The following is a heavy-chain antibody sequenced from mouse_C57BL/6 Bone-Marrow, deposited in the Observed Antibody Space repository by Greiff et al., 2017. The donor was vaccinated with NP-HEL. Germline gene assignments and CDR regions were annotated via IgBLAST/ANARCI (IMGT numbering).Heavy chain of an antibody. V-gene: IGHV1-69*01. D-gene: IGHD2-1*01. CDR1: GYTFTSYW. CDR2: IDPSDSYT. CDR3: ARGKTAY. Sequence: VQLQQSGAELVMPGASVKLSCKASGYTFTSYWMHWVKQRPGQGLEGIGEIDPSDSYTNYNQKFKGKSTLTVDKSSSTAYMQLSSLPSEYSAVYYCARGKTAYWGQGTLVTVSA. J-gene: IGHJ3*01.